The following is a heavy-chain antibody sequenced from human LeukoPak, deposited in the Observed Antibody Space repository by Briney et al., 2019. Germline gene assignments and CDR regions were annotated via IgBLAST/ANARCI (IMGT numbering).Heavy chain of an antibody. V-gene: IGHV3-15*01. CDR1: GFTFSDAW. J-gene: IGHJ3*02. CDR2: IKSKTDGGTT. Sequence: PGGSLRLSCEASGFTFSDAWMSWVRQAPGKGLEWVGRIKSKTDGGTTDYAAPVKGRFTISRDDSKNTLYLQMNSLKTEDTAVYYCTTSIHTTFDAFDIWGQGTMVTVSS. D-gene: IGHD4-11*01. CDR3: TTSIHTTFDAFDI.